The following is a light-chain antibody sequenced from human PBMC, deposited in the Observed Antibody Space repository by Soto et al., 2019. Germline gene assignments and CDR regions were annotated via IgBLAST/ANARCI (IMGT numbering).Light chain of an antibody. CDR1: SSDVGSYNL. CDR2: EGS. V-gene: IGLV2-23*01. J-gene: IGLJ2*01. CDR3: CSYAGSSTV. Sequence: QSALTQPASVSGSPGQSITISCTGTSSDVGSYNLVSGYQQHPGKAPKFMIYEGSKRPSGVSNRFSGSKSGNTASLTISGLQAEDESDYYCCSYAGSSTVFGGGTKQIVL.